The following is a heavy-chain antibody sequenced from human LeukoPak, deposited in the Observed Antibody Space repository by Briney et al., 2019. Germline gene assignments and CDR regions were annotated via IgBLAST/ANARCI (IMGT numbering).Heavy chain of an antibody. CDR3: ARDHSVSHVAAAPFN. V-gene: IGHV1-69*05. D-gene: IGHD6-13*01. CDR2: IIPIFGTA. J-gene: IGHJ4*02. CDR1: GYTFTSYD. Sequence: PMASVKVSCKASGYTFTSYDISWVRQAPGQGLEWMGRIIPIFGTANYAQKFQGRVTITTDESTSTAYMELSSLRSEDTAVYYCARDHSVSHVAAAPFNWGQGTLVTVSS.